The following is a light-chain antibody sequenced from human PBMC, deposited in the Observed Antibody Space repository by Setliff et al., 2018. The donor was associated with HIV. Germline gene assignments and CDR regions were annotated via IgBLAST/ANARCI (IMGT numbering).Light chain of an antibody. CDR3: CSYAGSDTWI. Sequence: QSVLTQPPSVSGSPGQSVTISCTGTSSDVGGYNSVSWYQQSPGTAPKLLISDVAKRPSGVSNRFSASKSGNTASLTISGLQAEDEADYYCCSYAGSDTWIFGGGTQLTVL. V-gene: IGLV2-11*01. J-gene: IGLJ2*01. CDR2: DVA. CDR1: SSDVGGYNS.